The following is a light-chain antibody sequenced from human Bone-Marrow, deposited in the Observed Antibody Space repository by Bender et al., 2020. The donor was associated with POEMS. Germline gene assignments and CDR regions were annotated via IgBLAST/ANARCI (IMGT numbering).Light chain of an antibody. CDR3: QSADSSGTWV. J-gene: IGLJ3*02. CDR2: KDS. Sequence: ARITCSGDALPKHYAYWYQQKPGQAPVLVIYKDSERPSGIPERFSGSSSGTTVTLTISGVQAEDEADYYCQSADSSGTWVFGGGTKLTVL. V-gene: IGLV3-25*03. CDR1: ALPKHY.